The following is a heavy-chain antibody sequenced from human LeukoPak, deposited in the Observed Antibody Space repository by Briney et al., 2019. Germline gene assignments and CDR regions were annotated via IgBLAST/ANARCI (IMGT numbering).Heavy chain of an antibody. Sequence: PSETLSLPCAVSGYSLSSGYYWGWTRQPPGKGLEWIGSIYHSGSTYYNPSLKSQDTISVDTSKNQFSLQLSSVTAADTAVYSCARVPLNCGGDCSPFDYWGQGTLVTVSS. CDR3: ARVPLNCGGDCSPFDY. D-gene: IGHD2-21*02. CDR1: GYSLSSGYY. CDR2: IYHSGST. V-gene: IGHV4-38-2*01. J-gene: IGHJ4*02.